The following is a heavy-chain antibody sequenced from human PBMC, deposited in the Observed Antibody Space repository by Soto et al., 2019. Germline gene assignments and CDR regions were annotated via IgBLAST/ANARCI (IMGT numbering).Heavy chain of an antibody. J-gene: IGHJ6*02. CDR2: ISYDGSNK. D-gene: IGHD6-19*01. CDR1: GFTFSSYG. V-gene: IGHV3-30*18. CDR3: AKDRVGSSGWLSYYYYYGMDV. Sequence: GESLKISCAASGFTFSSYGMHWVRQAPGKGLEWVAVISYDGSNKYYADSVKGRFTISRDNSKNTLYLQMNSLRAEDTAVYYCAKDRVGSSGWLSYYYYYGMDVWGQGTTVTVSS.